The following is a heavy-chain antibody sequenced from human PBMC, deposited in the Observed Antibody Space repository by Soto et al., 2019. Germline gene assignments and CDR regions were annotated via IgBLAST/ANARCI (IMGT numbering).Heavy chain of an antibody. J-gene: IGHJ6*02. D-gene: IGHD2-2*01. Sequence: QVQLQQWGAGLLKPSETLSLTCAVYGGSFTGYYWTWIRQTPGKGLEWIGEINYRGSSYYNPPLESRISIAVNSSKNQSSLRLRSVTAAYTAVYFCVRGHPHLNTFVEGVSRSDDYGMDVWGQGTTVTVSS. CDR2: INYRGSS. CDR3: VRGHPHLNTFVEGVSRSDDYGMDV. CDR1: GGSFTGYY. V-gene: IGHV4-34*01.